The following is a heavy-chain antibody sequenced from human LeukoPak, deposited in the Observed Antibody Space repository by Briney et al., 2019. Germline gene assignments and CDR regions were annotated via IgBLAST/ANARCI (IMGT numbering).Heavy chain of an antibody. J-gene: IGHJ4*02. CDR1: GFTFSNYG. CDR2: IWSDGTNK. Sequence: PGGSLRLSCAASGFTFSNYGMHWVRQAPGKGLEWVAVIWSDGTNKYYADSVKGRFTISRDNSKNTLYLQMNSLRAEDTAVYYCAKGNRYSSSGYFDYWGQGTLVTVSS. D-gene: IGHD6-6*01. CDR3: AKGNRYSSSGYFDY. V-gene: IGHV3-33*06.